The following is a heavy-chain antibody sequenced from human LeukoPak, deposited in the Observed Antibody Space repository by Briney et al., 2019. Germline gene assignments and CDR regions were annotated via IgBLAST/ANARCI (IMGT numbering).Heavy chain of an antibody. D-gene: IGHD4-17*01. CDR3: ARAYGDYGPFDY. CDR1: GFTFSSYA. CDR2: ISYDGSNK. J-gene: IGHJ4*02. V-gene: IGHV3-30-3*01. Sequence: GGSLRLSCAASGFTFSSYAMHWVRQAPGKGLEWVAVISYDGSNKYYADSVKGRFTISRDNSKSTLYLQMNSLRAEDTAVYYCARAYGDYGPFDYWGQGTLVTVSS.